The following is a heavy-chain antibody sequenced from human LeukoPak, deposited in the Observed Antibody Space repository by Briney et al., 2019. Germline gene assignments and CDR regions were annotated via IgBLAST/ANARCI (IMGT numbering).Heavy chain of an antibody. CDR3: ARGRMNGAARMCFDP. D-gene: IGHD1-26*01. CDR1: GGSISSHY. Sequence: SETLSLTCTVSGGSISSHYWSWIRQPPGKGLEWIGYIYYSGSTNYNPSLKSRVTISVDTSKNQFSLKLSSVTAADTAVYYCARGRMNGAARMCFDPWGQGTLVTVSS. CDR2: IYYSGST. J-gene: IGHJ5*02. V-gene: IGHV4-59*11.